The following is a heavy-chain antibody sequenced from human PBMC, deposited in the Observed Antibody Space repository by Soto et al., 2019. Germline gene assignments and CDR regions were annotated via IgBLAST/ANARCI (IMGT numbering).Heavy chain of an antibody. V-gene: IGHV4-4*07. CDR3: ARDIGSYAYGEGY. D-gene: IGHD3-10*01. Sequence: KPSETLSLTCSVSGGSINSYWWSWIRQPAGKGLEWIGRVYSSGTTDYNPSLNSRATMSVETSKNQFSLKLSSVTAADTAVYCCARDIGSYAYGEGYWGQGIQVTVSS. CDR1: GGSINSYW. CDR2: VYSSGTT. J-gene: IGHJ4*02.